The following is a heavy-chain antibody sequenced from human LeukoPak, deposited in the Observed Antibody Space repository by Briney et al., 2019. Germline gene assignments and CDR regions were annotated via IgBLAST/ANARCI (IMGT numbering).Heavy chain of an antibody. CDR1: GYTFTNYY. CDR3: ARVREGWERPNDAFDI. J-gene: IGHJ3*02. CDR2: VNPSGGST. Sequence: GASVKVSCKASGYTFTNYYIHWVRQAPGQGLEWMGIVNPSGGSTSYAQKFQGSITMTRDMSTTTFYMELTSLRSEDTAVYYCARVREGWERPNDAFDIWGQGTLVTVSS. V-gene: IGHV1-46*01. D-gene: IGHD1-26*01.